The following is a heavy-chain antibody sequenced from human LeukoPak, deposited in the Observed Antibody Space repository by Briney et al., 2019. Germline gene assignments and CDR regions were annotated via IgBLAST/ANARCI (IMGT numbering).Heavy chain of an antibody. CDR3: ARGKYCGGDCYFDY. J-gene: IGHJ4*02. CDR2: VYYSGST. V-gene: IGHV4-59*01. Sequence: PSETLSLTCTVSGGSISSYYWSWIRQPPGKGLEWIGYVYYSGSTNYNPSLKSRVTISVDTSKNQFSLKLSSVTAADTAVYYCARGKYCGGDCYFDYWGQGTLVTVSS. D-gene: IGHD2-21*02. CDR1: GGSISSYY.